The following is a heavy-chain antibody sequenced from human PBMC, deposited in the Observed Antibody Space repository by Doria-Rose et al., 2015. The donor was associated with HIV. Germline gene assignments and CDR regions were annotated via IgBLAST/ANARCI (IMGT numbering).Heavy chain of an antibody. CDR1: GFTVSSHY. CDR3: ARGMILGVAIPFDY. J-gene: IGHJ4*02. CDR2: IYSGGGT. D-gene: IGHD3-3*01. Sequence: LVQPGGSLRLSCAASGFTVSSHYMSWVRQAPGKGLEWVSVIYSGGGTSYADSVKGRFTVSRDHSKNTLYLQMNSLRVEDTAVCYCARGMILGVAIPFDYWGQGTLATVSS. V-gene: IGHV3-66*02.